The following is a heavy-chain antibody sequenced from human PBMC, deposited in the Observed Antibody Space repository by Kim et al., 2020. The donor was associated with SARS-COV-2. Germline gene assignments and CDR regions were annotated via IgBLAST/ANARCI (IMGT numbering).Heavy chain of an antibody. CDR3: ARVLTSGWSYFDY. D-gene: IGHD6-19*01. Sequence: YARPVKGRFTNRRNNARASLYMQMNSLRAEDTAVYYCARVLTSGWSYFDYWGQGTLVTVSS. V-gene: IGHV3-11*01. J-gene: IGHJ4*02.